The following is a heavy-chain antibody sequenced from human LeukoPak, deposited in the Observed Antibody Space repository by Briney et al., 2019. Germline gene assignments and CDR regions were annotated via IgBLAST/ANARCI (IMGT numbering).Heavy chain of an antibody. V-gene: IGHV4-31*03. CDR1: GGSISSGGYC. J-gene: IGHJ4*02. Sequence: SETLSLTCTVSGGSISSGGYCWSWIRQHPGKGLEWIGYIYYSGSTYYNPSLKSRVTISVDTSKNQFSLKLSSVTAADTAVYYCARGNEGTTVTTYFDYWGQGTLVTVSS. D-gene: IGHD4-17*01. CDR2: IYYSGST. CDR3: ARGNEGTTVTTYFDY.